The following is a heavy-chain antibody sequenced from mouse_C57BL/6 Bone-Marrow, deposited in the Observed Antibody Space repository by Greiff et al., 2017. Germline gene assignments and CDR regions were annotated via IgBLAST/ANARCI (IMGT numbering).Heavy chain of an antibody. J-gene: IGHJ2*01. CDR1: GYSITSGYY. CDR3: ASLGSSYGFDY. Sequence: EVKLVESGPGFVKPSQSLSLTCSVTGYSITSGYYWNWIRQFPGNKLEWMGYISYDGSNNYNPSLKNRISITRDTSKNQFFLKLNSVTTEDTATYYCASLGSSYGFDYWGQGTTLTVSS. D-gene: IGHD1-1*01. CDR2: ISYDGSN. V-gene: IGHV3-6*01.